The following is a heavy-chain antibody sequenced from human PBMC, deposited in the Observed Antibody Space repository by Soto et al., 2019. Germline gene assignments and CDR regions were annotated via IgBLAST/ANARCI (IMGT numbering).Heavy chain of an antibody. V-gene: IGHV3-66*03. Sequence: EVQLVESGGGLIQPGGSLRLSCAASGFTVSSNYMSWVRQAPGKGLEWVSVIYSCGSTYYADSVKGRFTISRDNSKNTLYLQMNSLRAEDTAVYYCARDTRPSSTSCRPRLTGESSHWYFDLWGRGTLVTVSS. CDR3: ARDTRPSSTSCRPRLTGESSHWYFDL. CDR2: IYSCGST. D-gene: IGHD2-2*01. J-gene: IGHJ2*01. CDR1: GFTVSSNY.